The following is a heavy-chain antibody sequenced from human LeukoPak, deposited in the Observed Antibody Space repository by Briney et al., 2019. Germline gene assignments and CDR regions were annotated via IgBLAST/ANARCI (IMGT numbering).Heavy chain of an antibody. CDR3: AREGGYGGGGIDY. CDR1: GGSVSSGSYY. J-gene: IGHJ4*02. V-gene: IGHV4-61*01. D-gene: IGHD5-12*01. Sequence: SETLSLTCTVSGGSVSSGSYYWSWIRQPPGKGLEWIGYIYYSGSTNYNPSLKSRVTISVDTSKNQFSLKLSSVTAADTAVYYCAREGGYGGGGIDYWGQGTLVTVSS. CDR2: IYYSGST.